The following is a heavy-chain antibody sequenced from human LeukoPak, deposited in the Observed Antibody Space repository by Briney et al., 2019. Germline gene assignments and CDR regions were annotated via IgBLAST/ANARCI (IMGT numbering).Heavy chain of an antibody. J-gene: IGHJ3*02. CDR3: AKASPSIVGATTGAFDI. Sequence: GRSLRLSCAASGFTFDDYAMHWVRQAPGKGLEWVSGISWNSGSIGYADSVKGRFTISRDNAKNSLYLQMNSLRAEDTALYYCAKASPSIVGATTGAFDIWGQGTMVTVSS. CDR2: ISWNSGSI. CDR1: GFTFDDYA. D-gene: IGHD1-26*01. V-gene: IGHV3-9*01.